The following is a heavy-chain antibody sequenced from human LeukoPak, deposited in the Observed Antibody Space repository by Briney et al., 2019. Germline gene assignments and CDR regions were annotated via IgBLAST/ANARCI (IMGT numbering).Heavy chain of an antibody. CDR2: ISGSGGST. CDR3: AKAIPSMIVVVITPIGAFDI. V-gene: IGHV3-23*01. CDR1: GFTFSSYA. J-gene: IGHJ3*02. Sequence: PGGSLRLSCAASGFTFSSYAMSWVRQAPGKGLEWVSAISGSGGSTYYADSVKGRFTISRDNSKNTLYLQMNSLRAEDTAVYYCAKAIPSMIVVVITPIGAFDIWGQGTMVTVSS. D-gene: IGHD3-22*01.